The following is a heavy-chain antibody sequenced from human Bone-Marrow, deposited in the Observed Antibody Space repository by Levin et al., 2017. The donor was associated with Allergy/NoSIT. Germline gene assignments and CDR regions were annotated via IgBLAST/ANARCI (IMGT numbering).Heavy chain of an antibody. CDR3: ASRITGYFDN. Sequence: RGESLKISCKGSGYTFSNYWIGWVRQMPGKGLEWMGIIYPGDSETKYSPAFQGQVTISADKSISTAYLQWSSLKASDSAMYYCASRITGYFDNWGQGTLVTVSS. CDR1: GYTFSNYW. CDR2: IYPGDSET. J-gene: IGHJ4*02. D-gene: IGHD2-8*02. V-gene: IGHV5-51*01.